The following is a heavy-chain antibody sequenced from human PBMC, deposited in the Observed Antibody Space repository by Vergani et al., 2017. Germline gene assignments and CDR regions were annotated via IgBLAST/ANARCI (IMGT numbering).Heavy chain of an antibody. J-gene: IGHJ6*03. Sequence: QVQLQQWGGGLLKPSETLSLTCVVNGGSFTSYHWTWIRQSPGEGLEWVGDIDHTGRPDYNPFLKSRLTMSVDKSRNQFSLTLNCVTATDTAIYFCARVNTETNGHLYYYYYMDVWGQGTAVTVS. V-gene: IGHV4-34*01. D-gene: IGHD4-11*01. CDR1: GGSFTSYH. CDR2: IDHTGRP. CDR3: ARVNTETNGHLYYYYYMDV.